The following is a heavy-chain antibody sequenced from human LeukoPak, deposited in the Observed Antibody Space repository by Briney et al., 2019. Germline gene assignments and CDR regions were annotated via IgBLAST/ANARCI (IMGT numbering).Heavy chain of an antibody. Sequence: SETLSLTCAVYGGSFSGYYWSWIRQPPGKGLEWIGEINHSGSTNYNPSLKSRVTISVDTSKNQFSLKLSSVTAADTAVYYCARGPKGSRNYYFDYGGQGTLVTVSS. V-gene: IGHV4-34*01. J-gene: IGHJ4*02. CDR1: GGSFSGYY. CDR3: ARGPKGSRNYYFDY. D-gene: IGHD4-4*01. CDR2: INHSGST.